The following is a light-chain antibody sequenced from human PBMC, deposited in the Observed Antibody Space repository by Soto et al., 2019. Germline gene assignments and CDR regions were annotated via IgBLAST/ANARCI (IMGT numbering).Light chain of an antibody. J-gene: IGLJ1*01. CDR3: CSYAGSYSYV. CDR1: ISDVGGYNY. Sequence: QSALTQPRSVSGSPGQSVAISCTGTISDVGGYNYVSWYQQHPGKAPKLMIYDVTKRPSGVPDRFSASKSGNTASLTISGLQADDEADYYCCSYAGSYSYVFGTGTKVTVL. CDR2: DVT. V-gene: IGLV2-11*01.